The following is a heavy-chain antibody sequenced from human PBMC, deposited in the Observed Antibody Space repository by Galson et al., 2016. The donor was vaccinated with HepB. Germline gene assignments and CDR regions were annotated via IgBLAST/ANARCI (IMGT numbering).Heavy chain of an antibody. Sequence: SLRLSCAASGFTFSNHAMHWVRQAPGKGLECVSTISDNGDRTFYANSLKGRFTISRDNSKNTLYLQMGSLRAEDMAVYYCARGRGGATQRYSDFGGQRTLVTVSS. V-gene: IGHV3-64*01. CDR3: ARGRGGATQRYSDF. CDR1: GFTFSNHA. CDR2: ISDNGDRT. D-gene: IGHD1-26*01. J-gene: IGHJ4*02.